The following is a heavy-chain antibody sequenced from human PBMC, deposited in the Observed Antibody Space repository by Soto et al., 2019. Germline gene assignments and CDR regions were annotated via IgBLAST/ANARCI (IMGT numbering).Heavy chain of an antibody. CDR3: AKVERSGRGPPFSCHI. CDR2: VSSDGERK. D-gene: IGHD5-12*01. V-gene: IGHV3-30*09. Sequence: SLGLSCAASGFTFNNYTLHWVRQASGKGVAWVATVSSDGERKYYAMSVKGRFAISKDNSMSTLLLQMDTLGPDDTAIYYCAKVERSGRGPPFSCHIWGQGTMVTVSS. CDR1: GFTFNNYT. J-gene: IGHJ3*02.